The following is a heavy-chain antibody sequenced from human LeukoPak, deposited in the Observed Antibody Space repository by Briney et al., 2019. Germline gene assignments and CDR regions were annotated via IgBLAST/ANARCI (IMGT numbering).Heavy chain of an antibody. Sequence: GGSLRLSCAASGFTFSDYNMRWIRQAPGKGLEWVSSISRSGSTKYYADSVKGRFTISRDNAKNSLFLQMNSLRAEDTAVYYCATYRQVLLPFESWGQGTLVTVSS. CDR2: ISRSGSTK. D-gene: IGHD2-8*02. CDR1: GFTFSDYN. V-gene: IGHV3-11*01. J-gene: IGHJ4*02. CDR3: ATYRQVLLPFES.